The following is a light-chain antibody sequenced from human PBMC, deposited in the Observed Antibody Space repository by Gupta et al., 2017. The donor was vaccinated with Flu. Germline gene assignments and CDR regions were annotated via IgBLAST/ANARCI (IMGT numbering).Light chain of an antibody. J-gene: IGLJ3*02. Sequence: QSALTQPASVSGSPGQSITISCTGTSSDVGGYNYVSWYQQNPGKAPKLMIYEVSNRPAGVSSRFSGSKSGNTAALTISGRQEEDEADYYCSSYTSSSTLVFGGGTKLTVL. CDR2: EVS. CDR1: SSDVGGYNY. CDR3: SSYTSSSTLV. V-gene: IGLV2-14*01.